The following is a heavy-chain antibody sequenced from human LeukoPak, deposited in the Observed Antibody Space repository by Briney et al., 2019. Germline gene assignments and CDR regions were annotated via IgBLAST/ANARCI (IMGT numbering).Heavy chain of an antibody. Sequence: GGSLRLSCAASDSIFRHYGMHWVRQAPGKGLEWVAVIGDDGSNKHYADSVKGRFTISRDNAKNSLYLQMNSLRAEDTAVYYCASLGVAANDAFDIWGQGTMVTVSS. CDR1: DSIFRHYG. D-gene: IGHD3-3*01. CDR2: IGDDGSNK. V-gene: IGHV3-33*03. CDR3: ASLGVAANDAFDI. J-gene: IGHJ3*02.